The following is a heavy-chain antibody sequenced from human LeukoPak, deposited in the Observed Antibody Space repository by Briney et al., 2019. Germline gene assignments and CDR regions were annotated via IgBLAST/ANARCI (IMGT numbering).Heavy chain of an antibody. J-gene: IGHJ4*02. CDR3: AANYYYDSNGYYRGDY. CDR2: IIPMLGTA. Sequence: GSSVKISCKSSGGTLTSYAIRWVRQAPGQGLEWMGGIIPMLGTANYAQKFQGRATITADETTSTAYMELSSLRSEDTAVFYCAANYYYDSNGYYRGDYWGQGTLVTVSS. V-gene: IGHV1-69*01. D-gene: IGHD3-22*01. CDR1: GGTLTSYA.